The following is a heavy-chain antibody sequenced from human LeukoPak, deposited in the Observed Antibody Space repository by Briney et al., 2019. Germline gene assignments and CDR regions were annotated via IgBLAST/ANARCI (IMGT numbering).Heavy chain of an antibody. J-gene: IGHJ4*02. V-gene: IGHV1-69*05. D-gene: IGHD3-9*01. CDR3: ARGFRYFDWLAPFDY. CDR1: GGTFSSYA. Sequence: SVKVSCKASGGTFSSYAISWVRQAPGQGLEWMGGIIPIFGTANYAQKFQGRVTITTDESTSTAYMELSRLRSEDTAVYYCARGFRYFDWLAPFDYWGQGTLVTVSS. CDR2: IIPIFGTA.